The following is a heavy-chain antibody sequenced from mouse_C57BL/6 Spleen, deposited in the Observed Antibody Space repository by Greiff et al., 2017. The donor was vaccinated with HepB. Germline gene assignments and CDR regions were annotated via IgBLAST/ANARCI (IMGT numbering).Heavy chain of an antibody. Sequence: EVKLEESGPGLVKPSQSLSLTCSVTGYSITSGYYWNWIRQFPGNKLEWMGYISYDGSNNYNPSLKNRISITRDTSKNQFFLKLNSVTTEDTATYYCARWAVVAIDYWGQGTTLTVSS. V-gene: IGHV3-6*01. CDR1: GYSITSGYY. J-gene: IGHJ2*01. CDR3: ARWAVVAIDY. D-gene: IGHD1-1*01. CDR2: ISYDGSN.